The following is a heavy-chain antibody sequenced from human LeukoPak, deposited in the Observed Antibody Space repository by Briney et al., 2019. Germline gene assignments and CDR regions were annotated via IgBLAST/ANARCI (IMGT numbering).Heavy chain of an antibody. V-gene: IGHV4-34*01. CDR3: ARMVQQRPKGTFDY. Sequence: PSETLSLTCAVYGGSFSGYYWSWIRQPPGKGLEWIGSIYYSGSTYYNPSLKSRVTISVDTSKNQFSLKLSSVTAADTAVYYCARMVQQRPKGTFDYWGQGTLVTVSS. CDR2: IYYSGST. CDR1: GGSFSGYY. J-gene: IGHJ4*02. D-gene: IGHD6-25*01.